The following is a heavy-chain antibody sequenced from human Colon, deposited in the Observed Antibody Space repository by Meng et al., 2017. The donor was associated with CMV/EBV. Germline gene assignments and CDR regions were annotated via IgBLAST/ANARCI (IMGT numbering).Heavy chain of an antibody. CDR3: ARGQEGYCRSTACYAMDV. V-gene: IGHV3-66*02. CDR2: IYSGSYP. D-gene: IGHD2-2*01. CDR1: GFTASDNY. Sequence: GESLKIPCAASGFTASDNYMTWVRQAPGKGLEWVSVIYSGSYPDYADSVKGRFTISRDNSKNTVYLQMNSLRVEDTAVYYCARGQEGYCRSTACYAMDVWGQGTTVTVSS. J-gene: IGHJ6*02.